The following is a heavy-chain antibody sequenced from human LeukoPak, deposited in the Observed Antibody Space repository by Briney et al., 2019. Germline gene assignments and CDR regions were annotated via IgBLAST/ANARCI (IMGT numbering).Heavy chain of an antibody. CDR3: AREGSTVNLQH. CDR1: GYTFTGYY. Sequence: ASVKDSCKASGYTFTGYYMHWVRQAPEQRLEWLGWINPNSGGTNYAQKFQGRVTMTRDTSISTAYMELSRLRSDDTAVYYCAREGSTVNLQHWGQGTLVSVSS. V-gene: IGHV1-2*02. CDR2: INPNSGGT. D-gene: IGHD1-26*01. J-gene: IGHJ1*01.